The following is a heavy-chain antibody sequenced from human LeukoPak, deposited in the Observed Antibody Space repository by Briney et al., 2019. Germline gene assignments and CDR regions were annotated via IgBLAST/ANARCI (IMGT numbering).Heavy chain of an antibody. Sequence: PGGSLRLSCAASGFTFSSYSMNWVRQAPGKGLEWVSYISSSSSTIYYADSVKGRFTISRDNAKNSLYPQMNSLRAEDTAVYYCARVKAVDIVDPWGQGTLVTVSS. CDR3: ARVKAVDIVDP. J-gene: IGHJ5*02. CDR2: ISSSSSTI. CDR1: GFTFSSYS. D-gene: IGHD2-15*01. V-gene: IGHV3-48*01.